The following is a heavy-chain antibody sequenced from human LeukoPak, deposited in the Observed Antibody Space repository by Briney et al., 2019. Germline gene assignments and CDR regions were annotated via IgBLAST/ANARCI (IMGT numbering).Heavy chain of an antibody. Sequence: PGGCLRLSCAAYGISVGNIWMSWVRQAPGKGPEWVAHIKSKIDGGTTDYGAPVKGRFTMSRDESRNALSLQMNSLETEDTALYYCVTGGHYFGDWGRGTLVIVSS. V-gene: IGHV3-15*01. D-gene: IGHD2-21*01. CDR2: IKSKIDGGTT. CDR3: VTGGHYFGD. J-gene: IGHJ4*02. CDR1: GISVGNIW.